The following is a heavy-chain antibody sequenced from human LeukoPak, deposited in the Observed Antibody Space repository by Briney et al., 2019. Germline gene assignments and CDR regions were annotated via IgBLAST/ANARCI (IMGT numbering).Heavy chain of an antibody. V-gene: IGHV5-51*01. CDR2: IYPGDSDT. CDR1: GYSFTTYW. J-gene: IGHJ4*02. Sequence: GESLQISCKGSGYSFTTYWIAWVRQMPGKGLEWMGIIYPGDSDTRYSPSFQGQVTISADKSISTAYLQWSSLKASDTAMFYCARGYIGSYYDYWGQGTLVTVSS. CDR3: ARGYIGSYYDY. D-gene: IGHD1-26*01.